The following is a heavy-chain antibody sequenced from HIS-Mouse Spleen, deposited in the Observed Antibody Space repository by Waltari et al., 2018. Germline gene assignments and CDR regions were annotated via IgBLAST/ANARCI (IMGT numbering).Heavy chain of an antibody. J-gene: IGHJ2*01. V-gene: IGHV3-43*01. CDR2: ISWDGGST. D-gene: IGHD2-15*01. CDR3: AKDYCSGGSCYIWYFDL. Sequence: LEWVSLISWDGGSTYYADSVKGRFTISRDNSKNSLYLQMNSLRTEDTALYYCAKDYCSGGSCYIWYFDLWGRGTLVTVSS.